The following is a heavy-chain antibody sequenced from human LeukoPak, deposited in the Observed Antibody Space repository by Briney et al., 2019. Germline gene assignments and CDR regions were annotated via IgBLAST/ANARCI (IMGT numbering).Heavy chain of an antibody. V-gene: IGHV4-59*01. J-gene: IGHJ6*03. CDR1: GGSISSYY. Sequence: SETLSLTCAVYGGSISSYYWSWIRQPPGKGLEWIGYIYYSGSTNYNPSPKSRVTISVDTSKNQFSLKLSSVTAADTAVYYCARVEEGYGSGRRENYYYYYMDVWGKGTTVTISS. CDR3: ARVEEGYGSGRRENYYYYYMDV. D-gene: IGHD3-10*01. CDR2: IYYSGST.